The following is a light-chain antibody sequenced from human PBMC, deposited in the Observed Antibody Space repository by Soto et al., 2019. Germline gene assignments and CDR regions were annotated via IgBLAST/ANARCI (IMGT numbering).Light chain of an antibody. CDR2: GAS. V-gene: IGKV3-20*01. CDR1: QSVTSSY. Sequence: EIVLTQSPGTLSLSPGERATLSCRASQSVTSSYLAWYQQQPGQAPRLLIYGASSRATGIPDRFSGSGSGTDFTLTISRLETEDFAVYYCQQYETSPLTFGGGTKVDIK. CDR3: QQYETSPLT. J-gene: IGKJ4*01.